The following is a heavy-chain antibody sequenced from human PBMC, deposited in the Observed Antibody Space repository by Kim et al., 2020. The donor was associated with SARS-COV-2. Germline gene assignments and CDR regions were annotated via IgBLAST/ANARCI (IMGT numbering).Heavy chain of an antibody. J-gene: IGHJ5*02. D-gene: IGHD6-13*01. CDR3: ARYSSSWYYWFDP. CDR1: GGSVSSGSYY. V-gene: IGHV4-61*01. Sequence: SETLSLTCTVSGGSVSSGSYYWSWIRQPPGKGLEWIGYIYYSGSTNYNPSLKSRVTISVDTSKNQFSLKLSSVTAADTAVYYCARYSSSWYYWFDPWGQGTLVTVSS. CDR2: IYYSGST.